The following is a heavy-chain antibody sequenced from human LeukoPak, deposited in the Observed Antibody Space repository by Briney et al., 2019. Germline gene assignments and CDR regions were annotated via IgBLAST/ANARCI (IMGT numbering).Heavy chain of an antibody. CDR3: ARDNEYYYGSGSYMYYFDY. J-gene: IGHJ4*02. V-gene: IGHV3-13*01. D-gene: IGHD3-10*01. CDR2: IGTAGDT. Sequence: GGSLRLSCAASGFTFSSYDMHWVRQATGKGLEWVSAIGTAGDTYYPGSVKGRFTISRENAKNSLYLQMNSLRAGDTAVYYCARDNEYYYGSGSYMYYFDYWGRGTLVTVSS. CDR1: GFTFSSYD.